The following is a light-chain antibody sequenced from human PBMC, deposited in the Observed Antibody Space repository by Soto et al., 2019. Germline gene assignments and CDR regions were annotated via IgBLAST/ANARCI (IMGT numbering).Light chain of an antibody. J-gene: IGKJ2*01. CDR1: QSISSTF. Sequence: ENVLTQSPGTLSLSPGERATLSCRTSQSISSTFLAWYQQKPGQAPRILIYGASSRATGIPDRFSGSGSGTDFTLTISRLEPEDFAVYYCQQYDRSLYTFGQGTKLEIK. V-gene: IGKV3-20*01. CDR3: QQYDRSLYT. CDR2: GAS.